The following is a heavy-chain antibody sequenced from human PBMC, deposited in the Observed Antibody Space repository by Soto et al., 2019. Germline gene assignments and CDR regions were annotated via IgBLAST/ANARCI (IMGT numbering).Heavy chain of an antibody. CDR3: ARGSGIVALPGELEDVKYDY. CDR2: INESGST. V-gene: IGHV4-34*01. D-gene: IGHD1-1*01. Sequence: QVQLQQWGAGLVKPSETLSLSCAVYGQSFSGHSWAWIRQPPGKGLEWIGEINESGSTYYNPSLKSRVLISPDTSKNQFSLKLSSVSAADTAAYFCARGSGIVALPGELEDVKYDYWGQGTLVNVSS. J-gene: IGHJ4*02. CDR1: GQSFSGHS.